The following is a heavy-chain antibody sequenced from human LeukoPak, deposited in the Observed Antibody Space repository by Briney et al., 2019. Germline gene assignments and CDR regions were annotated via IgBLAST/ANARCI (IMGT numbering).Heavy chain of an antibody. CDR2: IYYSGST. CDR1: GGSISSSSYY. D-gene: IGHD6-6*01. V-gene: IGHV4-39*07. Sequence: PSETLSLTCTVSGGSISSSSYYWGWIRQPPGKGLEWIGSIYYSGSTYYNPSLKSRVTISGDTSKNQFSLRLSSVTAADTAVYYCARRQIAARPYLHYFDYWGQGTLVTVSS. J-gene: IGHJ4*02. CDR3: ARRQIAARPYLHYFDY.